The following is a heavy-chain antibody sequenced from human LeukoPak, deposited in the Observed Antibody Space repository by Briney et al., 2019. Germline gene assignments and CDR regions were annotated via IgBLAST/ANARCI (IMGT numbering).Heavy chain of an antibody. V-gene: IGHV4-39*01. CDR1: GGSISSSSYY. CDR3: ARLKMATIDY. Sequence: PSETLSLTCTVSGGSISSSSYYWGWIRQPPGKGLEWIGSIYYSGSTYYNPSLKSRVTISVDTSKNQFSLKLSSVTAADTAVYYCARLKMATIDYWGQGTLVTVSS. D-gene: IGHD5-24*01. J-gene: IGHJ4*02. CDR2: IYYSGST.